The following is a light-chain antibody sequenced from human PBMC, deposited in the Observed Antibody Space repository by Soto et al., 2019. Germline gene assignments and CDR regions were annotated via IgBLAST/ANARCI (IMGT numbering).Light chain of an antibody. CDR3: MQGTHWPPTWT. Sequence: DVVMTQSPLSLPVTLGQPASISCRSSQSLVYSDGNNYLNWFLQRPGQSTRRLLYKVSNRDSGVPDRFSGSGSGTDFTLKISRVEAEDVGVYYCMQGTHWPPTWTFGQGTKVEIK. J-gene: IGKJ1*01. CDR2: KVS. V-gene: IGKV2-30*01. CDR1: QSLVYSDGNNY.